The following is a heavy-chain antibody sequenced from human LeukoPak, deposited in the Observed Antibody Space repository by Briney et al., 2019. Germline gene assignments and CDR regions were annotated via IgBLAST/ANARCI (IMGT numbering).Heavy chain of an antibody. CDR2: IIPIFGTA. D-gene: IGHD5-18*01. CDR1: GGTFSSYA. J-gene: IGHJ6*02. V-gene: IGHV1-69*13. CDR3: ARDNGRQLWSGYYYYYGMDV. Sequence: VASVKVSCKASGGTFSSYAISWVRQAPGQGLEWMGGIIPIFGTANYAQKFQGRVTITADESTSTAYMELSSLRSEDTAVYYCARDNGRQLWSGYYYYYGMDVWGQGTTVTVSS.